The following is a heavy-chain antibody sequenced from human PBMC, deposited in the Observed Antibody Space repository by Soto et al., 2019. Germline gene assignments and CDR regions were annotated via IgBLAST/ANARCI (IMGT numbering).Heavy chain of an antibody. CDR2: IKTKTDGGTT. Sequence: EVQLVESGGGLVKPGGSLRLSCAASGFTFTDAWMSWVRQAPGKGLEWIARIKTKTDGGTTDYTAPVQGRFIISRDDSKKTTLLQKDRLKTEDTAVYYCATARIGYWGQGTLVTVSS. J-gene: IGHJ4*02. CDR3: ATARIGY. V-gene: IGHV3-15*01. CDR1: GFTFTDAW. D-gene: IGHD2-15*01.